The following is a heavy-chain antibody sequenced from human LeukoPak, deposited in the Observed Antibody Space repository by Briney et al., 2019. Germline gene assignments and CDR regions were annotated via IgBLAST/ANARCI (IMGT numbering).Heavy chain of an antibody. D-gene: IGHD5-24*01. CDR2: IYHSGNT. V-gene: IGHV4-59*01. Sequence: PSETLSLTCSVPIDSITNYYWSWIRQPPGKGLEWIGFIYHSGNTNKNPSLTTRVTMSVDTSKTQITLRLSSVTAADTAVYYCARRASRENYFDYWGQGTLVTVSS. CDR1: IDSITNYY. J-gene: IGHJ4*02. CDR3: ARRASRENYFDY.